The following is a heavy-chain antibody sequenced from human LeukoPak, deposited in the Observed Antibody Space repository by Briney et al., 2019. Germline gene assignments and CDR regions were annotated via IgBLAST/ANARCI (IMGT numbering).Heavy chain of an antibody. CDR2: INPNSGGT. Sequence: GASVKVSCKASGYTFTGYYMHWVRQAPGQGLEWMGWINPNSGGTNYAQKFQGRVTMTRDTSISTAYMELSRLRSDDPAVYYCARGIQLWSRGPYYFDYWGQGTLVTVSS. D-gene: IGHD5-18*01. V-gene: IGHV1-2*02. CDR3: ARGIQLWSRGPYYFDY. CDR1: GYTFTGYY. J-gene: IGHJ4*02.